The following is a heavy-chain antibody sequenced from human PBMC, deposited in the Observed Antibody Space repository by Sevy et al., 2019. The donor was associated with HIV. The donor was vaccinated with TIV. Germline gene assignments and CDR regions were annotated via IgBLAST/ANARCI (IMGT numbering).Heavy chain of an antibody. V-gene: IGHV3-33*01. D-gene: IGHD6-19*01. J-gene: IGHJ4*02. CDR1: GFSISGYG. Sequence: GGSLRLSCAASGFSISGYGMHWVRQAPGKGLEWVAVIWYYGTNKEYADSVKGRFTISRDNSKNTLYLQMNSLRAEDTAVYYCAREDIRVAGIGYYFHSWGQGTLVTVSS. CDR3: AREDIRVAGIGYYFHS. CDR2: IWYYGTNK.